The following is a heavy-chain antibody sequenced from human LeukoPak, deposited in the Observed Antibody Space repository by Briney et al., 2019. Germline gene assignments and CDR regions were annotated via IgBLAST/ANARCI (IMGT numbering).Heavy chain of an antibody. CDR1: GFTFTRYD. CDR3: VRDGEGLAISVNYWFDL. J-gene: IGHJ5*02. V-gene: IGHV1-8*01. D-gene: IGHD3-10*01. Sequence: ASVKVSCKASGFTFTRYDINWVRQATGQGLEWMGWMNPNNGNTGYAQTFQGRVTMTRDTFTSTAYMELRSLTSEDTAVYYCVRDGEGLAISVNYWFDLWGQGTWSPSPQ. CDR2: MNPNNGNT.